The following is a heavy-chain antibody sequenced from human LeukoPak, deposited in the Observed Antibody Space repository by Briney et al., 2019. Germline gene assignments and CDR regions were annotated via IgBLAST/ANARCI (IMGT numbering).Heavy chain of an antibody. CDR2: IVYDGSKK. J-gene: IGHJ4*02. D-gene: IGHD5-12*01. V-gene: IGHV3-33*01. Sequence: PGGSLRLSCAASGFTFGRYGMHWVRQAPGKGLEWVAVIVYDGSKKFYADSMKDRFTISRDNFKNTLYLQMNSLRAEDTALYYCARDRRGNSGHDTDLDYWGQGTLVTVSS. CDR3: ARDRRGNSGHDTDLDY. CDR1: GFTFGRYG.